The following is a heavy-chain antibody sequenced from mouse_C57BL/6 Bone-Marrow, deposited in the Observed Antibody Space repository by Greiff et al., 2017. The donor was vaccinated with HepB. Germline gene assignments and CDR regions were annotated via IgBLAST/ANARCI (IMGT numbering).Heavy chain of an antibody. CDR1: GFTLTSYA. D-gene: IGHD2-4*01. CDR3: ARNSEGWDYDWFAY. V-gene: IGHV2-9-1*01. CDR2: IWTGGGT. Sequence: VHLVESGPGLVAPSQSLSITCTVSGFTLTSYAISWVRQPPGKGLEWLGVIWTGGGTNYNSALKSRLSISKDNSKSQVFLKMNSLQTDDTARYYCARNSEGWDYDWFAYWGQGTLVTVSA. J-gene: IGHJ3*01.